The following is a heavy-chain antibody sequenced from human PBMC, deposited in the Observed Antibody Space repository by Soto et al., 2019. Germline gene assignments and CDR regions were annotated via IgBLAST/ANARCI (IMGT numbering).Heavy chain of an antibody. CDR2: IYYSGIT. V-gene: IGHV4-59*04. D-gene: IGHD3-22*01. CDR1: GDSISNYY. CDR3: ARSNSGYYKWFDP. J-gene: IGHJ5*02. Sequence: SETLSLTCTVSGDSISNYYWAWIRQPPGKGLEWIGYIYYSGITYCNPSLKSRVAISVDTSKNQFSLKLSSVTAADTAIYYCARSNSGYYKWFDPWGQGTLVTVSS.